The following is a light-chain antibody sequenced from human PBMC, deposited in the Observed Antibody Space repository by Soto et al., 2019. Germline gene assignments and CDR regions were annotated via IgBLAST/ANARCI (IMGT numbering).Light chain of an antibody. J-gene: IGKJ3*01. CDR1: QNINNW. CDR3: QQYNTYSFT. CDR2: NAS. V-gene: IGKV1-5*03. Sequence: DIQMTQSPSTLSASVGDRVTITCRASQNINNWLAWYQQKPGKAPKLLIYNASTLESGVPSRFSGSGFGTEFTLTIISLQPDDFATDYCQQYNTYSFTFGHGAKVDIK.